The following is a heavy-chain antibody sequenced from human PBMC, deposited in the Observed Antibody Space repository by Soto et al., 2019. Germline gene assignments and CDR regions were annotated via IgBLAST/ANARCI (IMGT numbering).Heavy chain of an antibody. CDR2: ISSSSSYI. Sequence: EVQLVESGGGLVMPGGSLRLSCAASGFTFSSYSMNWVRQAPGKGLEWVSSISSSSSYIYYADSVKGRFTISRDNAKNSLYLQMNSLRAEDTAVYYCARMGSQRYYYYGMDVWGQGTTVTVSS. CDR1: GFTFSSYS. D-gene: IGHD6-25*01. J-gene: IGHJ6*02. CDR3: ARMGSQRYYYYGMDV. V-gene: IGHV3-21*01.